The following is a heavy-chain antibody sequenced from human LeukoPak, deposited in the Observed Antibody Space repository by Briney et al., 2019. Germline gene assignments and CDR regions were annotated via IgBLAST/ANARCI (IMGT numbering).Heavy chain of an antibody. J-gene: IGHJ4*02. CDR2: ISAYNGNT. D-gene: IGHD6-13*01. V-gene: IGHV1-18*01. CDR3: ARVPHSSSWCWEDY. Sequence: ASVKVSCKASGYTFTSYGISWVRQAPGQGLEWMGWISAYNGNTNYAQKLQGRVTMTTDTSTSTAYMELRSLRSDDTAVYYCARVPHSSSWCWEDYWGQGTLVTVSS. CDR1: GYTFTSYG.